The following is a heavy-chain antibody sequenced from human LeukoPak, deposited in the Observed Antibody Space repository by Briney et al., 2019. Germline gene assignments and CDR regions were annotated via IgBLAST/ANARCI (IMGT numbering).Heavy chain of an antibody. Sequence: GGSLRLSCAASGFTFSNFWMHWVRQAPGKGLVWVALIYGDGSFTRYADSVKGRFTISRDNAKNTVYLQMNSLRAEDTAVYYCAKDPINRWFGELLSSWYYFDYWGQGTLVTVSS. D-gene: IGHD3-10*01. V-gene: IGHV3-74*01. J-gene: IGHJ4*02. CDR2: IYGDGSFT. CDR3: AKDPINRWFGELLSSWYYFDY. CDR1: GFTFSNFW.